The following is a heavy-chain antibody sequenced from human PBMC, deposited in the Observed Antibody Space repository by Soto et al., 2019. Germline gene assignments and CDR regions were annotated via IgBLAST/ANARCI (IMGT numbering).Heavy chain of an antibody. CDR2: ISSSSSYI. D-gene: IGHD4-4*01. CDR3: ARDPTAVTSRFDP. V-gene: IGHV3-21*01. CDR1: GFTFSSYI. Sequence: EVQLVESGGGLVKPGGSLRLSCAASGFTFSSYIMNWVRQAPGKGLEWVSSISSSSSYIYYADSVKGRFTISRDNAKNSLYLQMNSLRAEDTAVYYCARDPTAVTSRFDPWGQGTLVTVSS. J-gene: IGHJ5*02.